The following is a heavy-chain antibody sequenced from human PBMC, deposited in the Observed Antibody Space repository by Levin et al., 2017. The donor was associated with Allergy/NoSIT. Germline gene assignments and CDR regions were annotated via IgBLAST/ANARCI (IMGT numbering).Heavy chain of an antibody. CDR2: IYYSGST. CDR1: GGSISSYY. CDR3: ARHPQMWFGEFSAYFDY. D-gene: IGHD3-10*01. V-gene: IGHV4-59*08. J-gene: IGHJ4*02. Sequence: SETLSLTCTVSGGSISSYYWSWIRQPPGKGLEWIGYIYYSGSTNYNPSLKSRVTISVDTSKNQFSLKLSSVTAADTAVYYCARHPQMWFGEFSAYFDYWGQGTLVTVSS.